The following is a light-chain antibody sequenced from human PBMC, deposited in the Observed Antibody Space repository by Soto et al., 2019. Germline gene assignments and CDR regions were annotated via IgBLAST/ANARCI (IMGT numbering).Light chain of an antibody. CDR1: QIFFYNYTYNY. CDR3: MQALQSLT. V-gene: IGKV2-28*01. Sequence: EIVRTQSKVTVTGTPGEPSSRSCSSSQIFFYNYTYNYLVWYVLKPGQSPQLLIYFGSNRAPGVPDRFSGSGSGTDFTLKINRVEAEDVGTYYCMQALQSLTFGQGTRLEIK. CDR2: FGS. J-gene: IGKJ5*01.